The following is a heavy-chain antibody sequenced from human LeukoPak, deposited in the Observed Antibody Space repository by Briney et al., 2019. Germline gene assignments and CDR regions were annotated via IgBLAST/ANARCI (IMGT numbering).Heavy chain of an antibody. D-gene: IGHD6-13*01. Sequence: PGGSLRLSCAASGFTFSSYAMHWVRQAPGKGLEYVSAISSNGGSTYYANSVKGRFTISRDNSKNTLYLQMGSLRAEDMAVYYCARDRRNSSSWPGEFDYWGQGTLVTVSS. J-gene: IGHJ4*02. CDR1: GFTFSSYA. V-gene: IGHV3-64*01. CDR2: ISSNGGST. CDR3: ARDRRNSSSWPGEFDY.